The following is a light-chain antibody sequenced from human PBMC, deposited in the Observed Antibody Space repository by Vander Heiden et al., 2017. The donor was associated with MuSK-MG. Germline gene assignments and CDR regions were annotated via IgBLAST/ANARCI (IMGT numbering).Light chain of an antibody. CDR2: QDS. CDR3: QAWDSSTVV. CDR1: KLGDKY. Sequence: SHEPPQPPSVSVSPGQTASITCSGDKLGDKYACWYQQKPGQSPVLVIYQDSKRPSGIPERFSGSNSGNTATLTICGTQAMDEADYYCQAWDSSTVVFGGGTKLTVL. V-gene: IGLV3-1*01. J-gene: IGLJ2*01.